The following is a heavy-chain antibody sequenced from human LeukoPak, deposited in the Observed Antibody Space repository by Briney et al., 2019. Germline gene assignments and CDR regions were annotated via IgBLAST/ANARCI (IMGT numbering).Heavy chain of an antibody. J-gene: IGHJ4*02. CDR3: ARXVPGSSGWYYNY. CDR1: GGSFSGYY. CDR2: INHSGST. Sequence: SETLSLTCAVYGGSFSGYYWSWIRQPPGKGLEWIGEINHSGSTNYNPSLKSRVTISVDTSKNQFSLKLSSVTAADTAVYYCARXVPGSSGWYYNYWGQGTLVTVSS. V-gene: IGHV4-34*01. D-gene: IGHD6-19*01.